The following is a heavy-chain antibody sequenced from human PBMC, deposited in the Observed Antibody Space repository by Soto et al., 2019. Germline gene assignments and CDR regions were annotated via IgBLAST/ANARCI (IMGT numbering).Heavy chain of an antibody. Sequence: QVQLVQSGADVKKPGSSVRVSCTASGGTFSRYSISWVRQAPGQGLEWMGGIIPIFGSANYAQKFQGRVTIIEDESTTTDHMELSSQRSEDTAVYYCAIGAEGGWSGYDPGYWGQGTLVIVSS. CDR2: IIPIFGSA. CDR3: AIGAEGGWSGYDPGY. J-gene: IGHJ4*02. D-gene: IGHD5-12*01. CDR1: GGTFSRYS. V-gene: IGHV1-69*01.